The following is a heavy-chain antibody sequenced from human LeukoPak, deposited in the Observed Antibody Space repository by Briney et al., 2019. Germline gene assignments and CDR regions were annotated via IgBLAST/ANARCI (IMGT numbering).Heavy chain of an antibody. CDR3: AREGHSYGSGYGMDV. CDR1: GFTFNNYG. D-gene: IGHD5-18*01. V-gene: IGHV3-30*03. J-gene: IGHJ6*02. CDR2: ISYDGSNK. Sequence: GGSLRLSCAASGFTFNNYGMHWVRQAPGMGLEWVAVISYDGSNKYYADSVKGRFTISRDNSKNTLFPQMDSLRAEDTAVYYCAREGHSYGSGYGMDVWGQGTTVTVSS.